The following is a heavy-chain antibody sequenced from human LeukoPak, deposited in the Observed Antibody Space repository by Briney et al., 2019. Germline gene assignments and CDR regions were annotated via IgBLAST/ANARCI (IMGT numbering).Heavy chain of an antibody. CDR1: GGSISSSSYY. D-gene: IGHD6-19*01. J-gene: IGHJ3*02. CDR3: AGRIAVADPQAFDI. Sequence: SETLSLTCTVSGGSISSSSYYWGWIRQPPGKGLEWIGSIYYSGSTYYNPSLKSRVTISVDTSKNQFSLKLSSVTAADTAVYYCAGRIAVADPQAFDIWGQGTMVTVSS. V-gene: IGHV4-39*07. CDR2: IYYSGST.